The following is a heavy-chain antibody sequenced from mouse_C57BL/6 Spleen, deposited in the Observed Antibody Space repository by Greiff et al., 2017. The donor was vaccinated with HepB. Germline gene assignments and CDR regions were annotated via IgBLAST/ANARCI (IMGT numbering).Heavy chain of an antibody. CDR3: ARGGLLHWFAY. J-gene: IGHJ3*01. CDR2: ISYDGSN. Sequence: EVKVEESGPGLVKPSQSLSLTCSVTGYSITSGYYWNWIRQFPGNKLEWMGYISYDGSNNYNPSLKNRISITRDTSKNQFFLKLNSVTTEDTATYYCARGGLLHWFAYWGQGTLVTVSA. CDR1: GYSITSGYY. V-gene: IGHV3-6*01. D-gene: IGHD2-3*01.